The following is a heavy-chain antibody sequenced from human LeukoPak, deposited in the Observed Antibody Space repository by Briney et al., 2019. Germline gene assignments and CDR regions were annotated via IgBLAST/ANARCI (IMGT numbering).Heavy chain of an antibody. CDR3: ASRRPGSGYSYGYVDS. CDR2: IYSGGDT. Sequence: PSGGSLRLSCAASGFAVNSNYLSWVRQGPGKGLEWVSLIYSGGDTYYPDSVRGRFTISRDNSKNMFYLQMNSLRAEDTAVYYCASRRPGSGYSYGYVDSWGQGTLVTVSS. CDR1: GFAVNSNY. V-gene: IGHV3-66*01. J-gene: IGHJ4*02. D-gene: IGHD5-18*01.